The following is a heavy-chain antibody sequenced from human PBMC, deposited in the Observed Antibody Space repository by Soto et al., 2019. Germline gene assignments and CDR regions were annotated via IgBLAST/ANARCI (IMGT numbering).Heavy chain of an antibody. CDR3: ARGGVLRYFDWRYTFDY. V-gene: IGHV3-30-3*01. CDR1: GFTFSSYA. J-gene: IGHJ4*02. CDR2: ISYDGSNK. Sequence: PGGSLRLSCAASGFTFSSYAMHWVRQAPGKGLEWVAVISYDGSNKYYADSVKGRFTISRDNSKNTLYLQMNSLRAEDTAVYYCARGGVLRYFDWRYTFDYWGQGTLVTVSS. D-gene: IGHD3-9*01.